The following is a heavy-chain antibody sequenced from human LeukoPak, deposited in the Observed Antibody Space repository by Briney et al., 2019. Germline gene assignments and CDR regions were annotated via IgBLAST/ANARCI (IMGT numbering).Heavy chain of an antibody. CDR3: ARLDWRGY. V-gene: IGHV3-21*01. D-gene: IGHD2-21*01. CDR2: ISGNSADI. CDR1: GFSFSSFR. Sequence: GGSLRLSCGASGFSFSSFRMSWVRQAPGRGLEWVSSISGNSADINNADSLKDRFTISRDNAKNSLYLQLNSLTVEDTAVYYCARLDWRGYWGQGTLVTVSS. J-gene: IGHJ4*02.